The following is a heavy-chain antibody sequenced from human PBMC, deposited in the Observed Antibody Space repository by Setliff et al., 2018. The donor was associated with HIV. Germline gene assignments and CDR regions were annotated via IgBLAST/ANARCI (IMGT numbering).Heavy chain of an antibody. D-gene: IGHD2-21*02. Sequence: SETLSLTCIVSGGSISGSSYYWGWIRQSPGKGLEWIGNMYYSGSTYYNPSLKSRVTISVDTSKNHLSLKLTSVTAADTAVYYCAREVDVVTTSDAFDIWGQGTMVTVSS. V-gene: IGHV4-39*02. CDR2: MYYSGST. CDR3: AREVDVVTTSDAFDI. CDR1: GGSISGSSYY. J-gene: IGHJ3*02.